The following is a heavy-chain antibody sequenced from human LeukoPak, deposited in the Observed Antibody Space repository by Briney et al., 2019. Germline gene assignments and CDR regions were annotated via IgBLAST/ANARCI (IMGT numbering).Heavy chain of an antibody. CDR1: GGSISSYY. V-gene: IGHV4-59*12. D-gene: IGHD2-2*01. Sequence: SETLSLTCTVSGGSISSYYWSWIRQPPGKGLEWIGYIYYSGSTNYNPSLKSRVTISVDTSKNQFSLKLSSVTAADTAVYYCATIVVVPAARGGWFDPWGQGTLVTVSS. CDR2: IYYSGST. CDR3: ATIVVVPAARGGWFDP. J-gene: IGHJ5*02.